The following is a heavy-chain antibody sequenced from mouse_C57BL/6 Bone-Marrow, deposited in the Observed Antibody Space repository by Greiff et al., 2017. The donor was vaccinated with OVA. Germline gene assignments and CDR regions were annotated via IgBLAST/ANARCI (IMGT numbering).Heavy chain of an antibody. Sequence: VQLQQPGAELVKPGASVKMSCKASGYTYTSYWITWVKQRPGQGLEWIGDIYPGSGSTNYNEKFKSKATLTVDTSSSTAYMQLSSLTSEDSAVYYCARPYYYGSSYYFDYGGQGTTLTVSS. CDR2: IYPGSGST. J-gene: IGHJ2*01. CDR3: ARPYYYGSSYYFDY. D-gene: IGHD1-1*01. CDR1: GYTYTSYW. V-gene: IGHV1-55*01.